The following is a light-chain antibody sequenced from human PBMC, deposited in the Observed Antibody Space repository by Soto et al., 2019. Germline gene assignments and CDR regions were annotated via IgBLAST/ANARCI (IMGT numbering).Light chain of an antibody. CDR1: SSDVGEENY. CDR3: SSFAGNNNYV. V-gene: IGLV2-8*01. Sequence: QSALTQPPSASGSPGQSVTITCSGTSSDVGEENYVSWYQQHPGKVPKLILYEVSKRPSGVPDRFSGSRSGNTASLTVSGLQAEDEADYYCSSFAGNNNYVFGTGTKLTVL. J-gene: IGLJ1*01. CDR2: EVS.